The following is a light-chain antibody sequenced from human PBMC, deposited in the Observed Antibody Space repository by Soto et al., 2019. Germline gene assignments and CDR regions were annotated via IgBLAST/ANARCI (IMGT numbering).Light chain of an antibody. J-gene: IGLJ2*01. CDR2: DVS. CDR1: SSDVGGYNY. V-gene: IGLV2-14*01. Sequence: QSALTQPASVSGSPGQSITISCTGTSSDVGGYNYVSWYQQHPGKAPKLMIYDVSNRPSGVSNRFSCSKSGNPASLTMSGLQAEDEADYYCSSYTSSSTTVVFGGGTKLTFL. CDR3: SSYTSSSTTVV.